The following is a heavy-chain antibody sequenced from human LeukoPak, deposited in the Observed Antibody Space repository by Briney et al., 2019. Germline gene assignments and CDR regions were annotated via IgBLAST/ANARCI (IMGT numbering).Heavy chain of an antibody. CDR3: VRHAATRHNYGMDV. Sequence: PSETLPLTCTVSGGPISYYYWSWIRQPPGKGLEWIGHIYHSGSTNYNPSFKSRVTISVDTSKNHFSLYLSSVTAADTAVSYCVRHAATRHNYGMDVWGQGTTVTVSS. CDR2: IYHSGST. V-gene: IGHV4-59*08. J-gene: IGHJ6*02. D-gene: IGHD6-13*01. CDR1: GGPISYYY.